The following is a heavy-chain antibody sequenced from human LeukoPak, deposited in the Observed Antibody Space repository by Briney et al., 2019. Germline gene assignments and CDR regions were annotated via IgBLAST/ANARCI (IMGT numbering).Heavy chain of an antibody. CDR2: ISSSSSTI. CDR3: ARVYDFWSGYPIDY. CDR1: GFTFRSYS. Sequence: PGGSLRLSCAASGFTFRSYSMNWVRQAPGKGVEWVSYISSSSSTIYYADSVKGRFTISRDNAKNSLYLQMNSLRAEDTAVYYCARVYDFWSGYPIDYWGQGTLVTVSS. V-gene: IGHV3-48*04. D-gene: IGHD3-3*01. J-gene: IGHJ4*02.